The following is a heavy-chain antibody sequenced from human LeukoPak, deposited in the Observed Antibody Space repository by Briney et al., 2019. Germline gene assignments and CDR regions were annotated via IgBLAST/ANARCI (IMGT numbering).Heavy chain of an antibody. D-gene: IGHD3-10*01. CDR1: GFTFSNYG. V-gene: IGHV3-30*02. CDR3: AKLGKTENHYGSGRFSYYYYMDV. Sequence: GGSLRLSCAASGFTFSNYGMHWVRQAPGKGLEWVAFIRSDGINKYHADSMKGRLTISRDNSKNTLYLQMNSLRAENTAVYYCAKLGKTENHYGSGRFSYYYYMDVWGKGTTVTISS. J-gene: IGHJ6*03. CDR2: IRSDGINK.